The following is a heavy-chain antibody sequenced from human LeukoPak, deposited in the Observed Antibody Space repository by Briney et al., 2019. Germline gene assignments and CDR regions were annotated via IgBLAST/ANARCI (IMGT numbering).Heavy chain of an antibody. CDR1: GFTFDDYA. CDR2: ISWNSGSI. V-gene: IGHV3-9*01. J-gene: IGHJ4*02. D-gene: IGHD2-2*01. CDR3: ISYQLLGNY. Sequence: GRSLRLSCAASGFTFDDYAMHWVRQAPGKGLEWVSGISWNSGSIGYADSVKGRFTISRDNAKNSLYLQMNSLKTEDTAVYYCISYQLLGNYWGQGTLVTVSS.